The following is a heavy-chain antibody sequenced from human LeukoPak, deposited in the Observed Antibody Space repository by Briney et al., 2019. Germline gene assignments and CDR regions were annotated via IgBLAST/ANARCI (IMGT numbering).Heavy chain of an antibody. Sequence: ASVKVSCKASGYTFTGYYVHWVRQAPGQGLEWMGWISAYNGNTNYAQKLQGRVTMTTDTSTSTAYMELRSLRSDDTAVYYCARDDYGDYVRDYWGQGTLVTVSS. CDR2: ISAYNGNT. D-gene: IGHD4-17*01. CDR3: ARDDYGDYVRDY. J-gene: IGHJ4*02. V-gene: IGHV1-18*04. CDR1: GYTFTGYY.